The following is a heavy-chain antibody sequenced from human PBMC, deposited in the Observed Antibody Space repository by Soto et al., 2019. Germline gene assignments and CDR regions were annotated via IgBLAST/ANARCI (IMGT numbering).Heavy chain of an antibody. CDR1: GFTFSSYW. CDR2: IKQDGSEK. CDR3: AREPVVPAAIGTMHRYYYYMDV. Sequence: GGSLRLSCAASGFTFSSYWMSWVRQAPGKGLEWVANIKQDGSEKYYVDSVKGRFTISRDNAKNSLYLQMNSLRAEDTAVYYCAREPVVPAAIGTMHRYYYYMDVWGKGTTVTVSS. V-gene: IGHV3-7*01. J-gene: IGHJ6*03. D-gene: IGHD2-2*01.